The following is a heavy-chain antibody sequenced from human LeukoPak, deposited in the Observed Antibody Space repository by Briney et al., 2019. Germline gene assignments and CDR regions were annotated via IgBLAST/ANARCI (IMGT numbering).Heavy chain of an antibody. CDR2: INPSGGST. D-gene: IGHD3-3*01. CDR1: GYTFTSYY. V-gene: IGHV1-46*01. CDR3: ASIPTKGITIFGVVH. J-gene: IGHJ4*02. Sequence: GASVKVSCKASGYTFTSYYMHWVRQAPGQGLEWMGIINPSGGSTSYAQKFQGRVTMTRDTSTSTVYMELSSLRSEDTAVYYCASIPTKGITIFGVVHWGQGTLVTVSS.